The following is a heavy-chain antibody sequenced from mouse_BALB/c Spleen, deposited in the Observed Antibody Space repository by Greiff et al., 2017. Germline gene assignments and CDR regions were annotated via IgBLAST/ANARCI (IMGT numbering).Heavy chain of an antibody. CDR3: ARVGSYDSSYSWFAY. CDR2: ISYDGSN. V-gene: IGHV3-6*01. D-gene: IGHD1-1*01. Sequence: EVQLQQSGPGLVKPSQSLSLTCSVTGYSITSGYYWYWIRQLPGNKLEWMGYISYDGSNNYNPSFKNRISITRDTSKNQFFLKLNSVTTEDTATYYCARVGSYDSSYSWFAYWGQGTLVTVSA. CDR1: GYSITSGYY. J-gene: IGHJ3*01.